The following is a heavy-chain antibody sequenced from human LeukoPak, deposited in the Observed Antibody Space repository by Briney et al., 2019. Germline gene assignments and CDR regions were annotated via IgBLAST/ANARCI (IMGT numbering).Heavy chain of an antibody. Sequence: SETLSLTCAVYGGSFSGYYWSWIRQPPGKGLEWIGEINHSGSTNYNPSLKSRVTISVGTSKNQFSLKLSSVTAADTAVYYCARGGGDIVVVPAAGVNNWFDPWGQGTLVTVSS. V-gene: IGHV4-34*01. J-gene: IGHJ5*02. CDR2: INHSGST. CDR3: ARGGGDIVVVPAAGVNNWFDP. D-gene: IGHD2-2*01. CDR1: GGSFSGYY.